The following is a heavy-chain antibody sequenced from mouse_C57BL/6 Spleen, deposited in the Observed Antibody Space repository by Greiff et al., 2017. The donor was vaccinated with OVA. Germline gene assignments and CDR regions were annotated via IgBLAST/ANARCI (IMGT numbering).Heavy chain of an antibody. D-gene: IGHD1-1*01. CDR1: GYAFSSSW. CDR3: ARGLITTVVATPYFDD. V-gene: IGHV1-82*01. CDR2: IYPGDGDT. J-gene: IGHJ2*01. Sequence: QVQLKESGPELVKPGASVKISCKASGYAFSSSWMNWVKQRPGKGLEWIGRIYPGDGDTNYNGKFKGKATLTADKSSSTAYMQLSSLTSEDSAVYFCARGLITTVVATPYFDDGGQGTTLTVSS.